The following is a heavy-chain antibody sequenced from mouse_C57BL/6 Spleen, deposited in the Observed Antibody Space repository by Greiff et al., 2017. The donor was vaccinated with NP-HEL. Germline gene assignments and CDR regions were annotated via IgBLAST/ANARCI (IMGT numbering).Heavy chain of an antibody. V-gene: IGHV3-6*01. D-gene: IGHD2-12*01. Sequence: EVKLEESGPGLVKPSQSLSLTCSVTGYSITSGYYWNWIRQFPGNKLEWMGYISYDGSNNYNPSLKNRISITRDTSKNQFFLKLNSVTTEDTATYYCARCYDYAMDYWGQGTSVTVSS. J-gene: IGHJ4*01. CDR3: ARCYDYAMDY. CDR1: GYSITSGYY. CDR2: ISYDGSN.